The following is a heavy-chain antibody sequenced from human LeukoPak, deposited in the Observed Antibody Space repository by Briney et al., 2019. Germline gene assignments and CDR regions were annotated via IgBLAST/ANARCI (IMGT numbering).Heavy chain of an antibody. D-gene: IGHD1-26*01. J-gene: IGHJ4*02. CDR3: ASLPYY. V-gene: IGHV4-34*01. CDR1: GGSFSGYY. CDR2: INHSGST. Sequence: SETLSLTCAVYGGSFSGYYWSWIRQPPGKGLEWIGEINHSGSTNYNPSLKSRVTISVDTSKNQFSLKPSSVTAADTAVYYCASLPYYWGQGTLVTVSS.